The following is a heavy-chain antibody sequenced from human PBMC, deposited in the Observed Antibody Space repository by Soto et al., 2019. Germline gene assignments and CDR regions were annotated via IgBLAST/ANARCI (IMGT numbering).Heavy chain of an antibody. CDR1: GFSLSTSGVG. D-gene: IGHD2-2*01. Sequence: FGPTLVNPTQTLTLTCTFSGFSLSTSGVGVGWIRQPPGKALEWLALIYWDDDKHYSPSLKSRLTITKDTSKNQVVLTMTNMDPVDTATYYCAHTLNFVVVPVQSAPGFDPWGQGTRVAVSS. V-gene: IGHV2-5*02. J-gene: IGHJ5*02. CDR2: IYWDDDK. CDR3: AHTLNFVVVPVQSAPGFDP.